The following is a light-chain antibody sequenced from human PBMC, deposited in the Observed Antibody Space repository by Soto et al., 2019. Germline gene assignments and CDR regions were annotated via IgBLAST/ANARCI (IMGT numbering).Light chain of an antibody. V-gene: IGKV4-1*01. CDR3: QQYYDTSYT. CDR1: QSVLYDSNNKNY. CDR2: WAS. Sequence: DIVMTQSPDSLAVSLGERVTINCKSSQSVLYDSNNKNYLAWYQQKPGQPPKLLIYWASTRESGVPDRFSGSGSGTDFTLTIATLQTEDVAVYYCQQYYDTSYTFGQGTKLEIK. J-gene: IGKJ2*01.